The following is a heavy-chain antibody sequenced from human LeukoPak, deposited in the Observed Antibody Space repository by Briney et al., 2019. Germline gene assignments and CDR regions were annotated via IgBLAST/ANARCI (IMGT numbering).Heavy chain of an antibody. J-gene: IGHJ4*02. Sequence: SETLSLTCAVYGGSFSGYYWSWVRQPPGKGLEWIGEINHSGSTNYNPSLKSRVTISVDTSKNQFSLKLSSVTAADTAVYYCARGTGYPLIGWGQGTLVTVSS. CDR1: GGSFSGYY. CDR3: ARGTGYPLIG. CDR2: INHSGST. V-gene: IGHV4-34*01. D-gene: IGHD3-22*01.